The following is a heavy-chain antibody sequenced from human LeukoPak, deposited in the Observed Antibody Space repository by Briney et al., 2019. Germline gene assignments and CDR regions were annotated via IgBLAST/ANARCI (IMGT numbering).Heavy chain of an antibody. CDR3: ARVRELWFGELDSRPNWFDP. CDR2: INHSGST. J-gene: IGHJ5*02. CDR1: GGSFSGYY. D-gene: IGHD3-10*01. Sequence: SETLSLTCAVYGGSFSGYYWSWIRQPPGKGLEWIGEINHSGSTNYNPSLKSRVTISVDTSKNQFSLKLSSVTAADTAVYYCARVRELWFGELDSRPNWFDPWGQGTLVTVSS. V-gene: IGHV4-34*01.